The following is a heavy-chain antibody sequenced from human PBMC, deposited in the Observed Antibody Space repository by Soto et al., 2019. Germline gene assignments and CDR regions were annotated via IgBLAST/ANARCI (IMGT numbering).Heavy chain of an antibody. CDR2: INHSGST. CDR3: ARDVYGF. J-gene: IGHJ4*02. V-gene: IGHV4-34*01. D-gene: IGHD2-8*01. CDR1: GGSFSGYY. Sequence: KSSETLSLTCAVYGGSFSGYYWSWIRQPPGKGLEWIGEINHSGSTNYNPSLKSRVTISVDTSKNQFSLKLSSVTAADTAVYYCARDVYGFWGQGTLVTVSS.